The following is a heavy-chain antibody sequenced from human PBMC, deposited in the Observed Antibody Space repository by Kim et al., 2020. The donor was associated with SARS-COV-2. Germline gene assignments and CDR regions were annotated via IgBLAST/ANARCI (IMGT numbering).Heavy chain of an antibody. V-gene: IGHV4-4*02. CDR2: IYHSGST. J-gene: IGHJ2*01. CDR1: GDSISSSNW. Sequence: SETLSLTCAVSGDSISSSNWWSWVRQPPGKGLEWIGEIYHSGSTNYNPSLKGRVTISVDNSKNHFSLNLSSVTAADTAVYYCARLVVVLSTTRGPNWYFDLWGRGTLVTVS. D-gene: IGHD2-15*01. CDR3: ARLVVVLSTTRGPNWYFDL.